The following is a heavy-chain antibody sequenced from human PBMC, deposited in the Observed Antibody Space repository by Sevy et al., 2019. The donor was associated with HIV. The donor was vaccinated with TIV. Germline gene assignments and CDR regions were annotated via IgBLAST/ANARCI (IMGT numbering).Heavy chain of an antibody. CDR2: ISSSSSTI. D-gene: IGHD6-6*01. V-gene: IGHV3-48*01. CDR3: ARDLIRVSSSQMFDY. J-gene: IGHJ4*02. Sequence: GGSLRLSCAASGFTFSSYSMNWVRQAPGKGLEWVSYISSSSSTIYYADSVKGRFTISRDNAKNSLYLQMNSLRAEDTAVYYCARDLIRVSSSQMFDYWGQGTLVTVSS. CDR1: GFTFSSYS.